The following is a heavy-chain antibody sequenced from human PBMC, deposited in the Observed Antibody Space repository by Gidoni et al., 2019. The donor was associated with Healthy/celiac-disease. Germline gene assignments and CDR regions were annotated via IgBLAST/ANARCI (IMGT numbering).Heavy chain of an antibody. V-gene: IGHV4-34*01. Sequence: QVQLQQWGAGMLKPSETLSLTCAVYGGSFSRYYLSWLRQPPGKGLEWIGEINHGGSTNYNPSLKSRVTISVDTSKNQFSLKLSSVTAADTAVYYCARRGYSYGYVSRTAFDYWGQGTLVTVSS. CDR3: ARRGYSYGYVSRTAFDY. CDR1: GGSFSRYY. J-gene: IGHJ4*02. CDR2: INHGGST. D-gene: IGHD5-18*01.